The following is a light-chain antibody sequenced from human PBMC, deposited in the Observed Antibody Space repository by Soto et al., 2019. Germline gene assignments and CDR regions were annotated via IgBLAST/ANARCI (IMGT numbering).Light chain of an antibody. CDR1: QSVSNY. CDR2: DAS. J-gene: IGKJ5*01. V-gene: IGKV3-11*01. CDR3: QQRSNWPSIT. Sequence: EIVLTQPAATLSLYTAERATLSCRASQSVSNYLAWYQQKPGQAPRLLISDASNRATGIPVRFSGSGSGTDFTHTISSLEAEDSAVYYCQQRSNWPSITFGQGTRLEIK.